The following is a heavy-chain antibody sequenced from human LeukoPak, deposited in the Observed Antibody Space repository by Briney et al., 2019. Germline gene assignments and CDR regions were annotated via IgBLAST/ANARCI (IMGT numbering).Heavy chain of an antibody. CDR1: GGSISTYY. Sequence: SETLSLTCTVSGGSISTYYWSWIRQTPGKGLEWIGYVYYTGSTNSNPSPKSRVTISVDTSKNQVSLKLTSVTAADTAVYYCARGDRDPSRPDYWGQGTLVTVSS. D-gene: IGHD1-26*01. CDR3: ARGDRDPSRPDY. V-gene: IGHV4-59*01. J-gene: IGHJ4*02. CDR2: VYYTGST.